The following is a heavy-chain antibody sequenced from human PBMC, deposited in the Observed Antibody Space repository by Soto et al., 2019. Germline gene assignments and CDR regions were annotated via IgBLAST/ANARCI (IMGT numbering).Heavy chain of an antibody. V-gene: IGHV4-34*01. Sequence: QVQLQQWGAGLLKPSETLSLTCAVYGGSFSGYYWSWIRQPPGKGLEWIGEINHSGSTNYNPSLKSRVTISVDTSKNQVSLKLSAGAAADTDVYYCARAEHIVVVTAKFDYWGQGTLVTVSS. J-gene: IGHJ4*02. CDR3: ARAEHIVVVTAKFDY. CDR1: GGSFSGYY. CDR2: INHSGST. D-gene: IGHD2-21*02.